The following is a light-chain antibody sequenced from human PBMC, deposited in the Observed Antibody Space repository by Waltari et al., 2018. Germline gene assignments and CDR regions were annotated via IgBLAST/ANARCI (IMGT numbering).Light chain of an antibody. J-gene: IGKJ5*01. CDR1: QSVSSN. CDR3: QQYNRWPPIT. CDR2: DAS. V-gene: IGKV3-15*01. Sequence: EIVMTQSPATLSVSPGETATLSCRAGQSVSSNVAWYQKKPGQAPRLLIYDASTRATSIPAKFRGSGSGTEFTLTISSLQSEDFAVYYCQQYNRWPPITFGHGTRLEIK.